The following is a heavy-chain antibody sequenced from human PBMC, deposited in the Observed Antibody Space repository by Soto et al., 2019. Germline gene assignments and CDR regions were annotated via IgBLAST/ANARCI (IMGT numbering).Heavy chain of an antibody. CDR3: AAGGGLPRYY. CDR1: GGSISSGGSS. D-gene: IGHD5-12*01. J-gene: IGHJ4*02. Sequence: QLQLQESGSGLVKPSQTLSLTGAVSGGSISSGGSSWSCIRHPPGKGLEWIGYIYHIGSTYYNPSLKSRVTISVDRSKNQFSLKLSSVTAADTAVYYCAAGGGLPRYYWGQGTLVTVSS. CDR2: IYHIGST. V-gene: IGHV4-30-2*01.